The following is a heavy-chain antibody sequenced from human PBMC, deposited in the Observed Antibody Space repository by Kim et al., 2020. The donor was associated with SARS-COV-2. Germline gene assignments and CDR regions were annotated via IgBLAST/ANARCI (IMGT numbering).Heavy chain of an antibody. CDR3: ARGMAAPGVGGYYYYGMDV. Sequence: SQTLSLTCAVYGGSFSGYYWSWIRQPPGKGLEWIGEINHSGSTNYNPSLKSRVTISVDTSKNQFSLKLSSVTAADTAGYYCARGMAAPGVGGYYYYGMDVWGQGTTVTVSS. J-gene: IGHJ6*02. CDR2: INHSGST. D-gene: IGHD6-13*01. V-gene: IGHV4-34*01. CDR1: GGSFSGYY.